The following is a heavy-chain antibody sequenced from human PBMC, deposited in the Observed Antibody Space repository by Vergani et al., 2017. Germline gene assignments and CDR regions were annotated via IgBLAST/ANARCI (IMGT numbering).Heavy chain of an antibody. CDR2: ISGSGGST. CDR3: ARRLGCSGGSCYGWGHDAFDI. V-gene: IGHV3-23*01. D-gene: IGHD2-15*01. Sequence: EVQLLESGGGLVQPGGSLRLSCAASGFTFSSYAMSWVRQAPGKGLEWVSAISGSGGSTYYADSVKGRFTISRDNAKNSLYLQMNSLRAEDTAVYYCARRLGCSGGSCYGWGHDAFDIWGQGTMVTVSS. J-gene: IGHJ3*02. CDR1: GFTFSSYA.